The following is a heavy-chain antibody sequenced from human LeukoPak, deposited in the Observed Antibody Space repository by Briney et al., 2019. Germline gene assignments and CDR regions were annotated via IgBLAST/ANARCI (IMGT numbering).Heavy chain of an antibody. V-gene: IGHV5-51*01. CDR3: ASSPGIAVAGGGWAFDI. Sequence: GESLKISCKGSEYSFTNYWIGWVRQMPGKGLEWMGIIYPGDSDTRYSPSFQGQVTISADKSISTAYLQWSSLKASDTAMYYCASSPGIAVAGGGWAFDIWGQGTMVTVSS. CDR2: IYPGDSDT. D-gene: IGHD6-19*01. CDR1: EYSFTNYW. J-gene: IGHJ3*02.